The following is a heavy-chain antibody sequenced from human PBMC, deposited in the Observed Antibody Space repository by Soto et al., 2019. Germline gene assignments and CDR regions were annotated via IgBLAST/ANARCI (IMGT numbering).Heavy chain of an antibody. D-gene: IGHD1-1*01. Sequence: QVQLQQWGAGLLKPSETLSLTCAVYGGSFSGYYWSWIRQPPGKGLEWIGEINHSGSTNYNPSLKSRVTISVDTSKNQFSLKLSSVTAADTAVYYCARALCPRYRGGGLNYWGQGTLVTVSS. V-gene: IGHV4-34*01. CDR2: INHSGST. CDR1: GGSFSGYY. J-gene: IGHJ4*02. CDR3: ARALCPRYRGGGLNY.